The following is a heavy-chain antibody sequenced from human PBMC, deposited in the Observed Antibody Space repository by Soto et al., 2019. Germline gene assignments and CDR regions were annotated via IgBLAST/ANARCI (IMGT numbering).Heavy chain of an antibody. Sequence: EVQLVESGGGLVQPGGSLRLSCAASGFTFSSYSRNWVRQAPGKGLEWVSYISSSSSTIYYADSVKGRFTISRDNAKNPLYLKMNSLRDEDTSVYYCAMDLSEQRPNNWFDPWGQGTLVTVSS. CDR1: GFTFSSYS. CDR3: AMDLSEQRPNNWFDP. V-gene: IGHV3-48*02. D-gene: IGHD6-19*01. J-gene: IGHJ5*02. CDR2: ISSSSSTI.